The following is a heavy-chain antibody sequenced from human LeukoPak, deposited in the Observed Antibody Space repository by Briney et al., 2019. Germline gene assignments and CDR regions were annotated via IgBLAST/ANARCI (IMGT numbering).Heavy chain of an antibody. V-gene: IGHV3-74*01. D-gene: IGHD3-10*01. J-gene: IGHJ3*02. Sequence: GGSLRLSCAASGFTFSSYWMHWVRQAPGKGLVWVWRINTDGSSTSYADSVKGRFTISRDNAKNTLYLQMNSLRAEDTAVYYCARDVTMVRGAPNYAFDIWGQGTMVTVSS. CDR1: GFTFSSYW. CDR2: INTDGSST. CDR3: ARDVTMVRGAPNYAFDI.